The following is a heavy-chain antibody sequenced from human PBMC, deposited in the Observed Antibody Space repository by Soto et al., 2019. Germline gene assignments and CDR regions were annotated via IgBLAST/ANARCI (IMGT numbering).Heavy chain of an antibody. CDR2: ISYDGSKK. Sequence: QVQLVESGGGVVQPGRSLRLSCLASGFTFSAYDIHWVRQAPGKGLEWVAVISYDGSKKYYADSVKGLLTISRDNSKSTLYLQINSLRAEETAVYYCAKAYSGPFDVWGQGTMLIVSS. D-gene: IGHD1-26*01. CDR3: AKAYSGPFDV. V-gene: IGHV3-30*18. J-gene: IGHJ3*01. CDR1: GFTFSAYD.